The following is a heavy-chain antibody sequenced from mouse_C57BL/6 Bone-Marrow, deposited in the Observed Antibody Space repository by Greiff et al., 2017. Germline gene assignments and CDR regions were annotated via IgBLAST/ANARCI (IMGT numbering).Heavy chain of an antibody. Sequence: VQLQQPGAELVKPGASVKMSCKASGYTFTSYWITWVKQRPGQGLEWIGDIYPGSGSTNYNEKFKSKATLTVDTSSSTAYMQLSSLTSGDSAVYYCARGDLITTAVAPLYFDYWGQGTTLTVSS. CDR3: ARGDLITTAVAPLYFDY. CDR2: IYPGSGST. V-gene: IGHV1-55*01. CDR1: GYTFTSYW. D-gene: IGHD1-1*01. J-gene: IGHJ2*01.